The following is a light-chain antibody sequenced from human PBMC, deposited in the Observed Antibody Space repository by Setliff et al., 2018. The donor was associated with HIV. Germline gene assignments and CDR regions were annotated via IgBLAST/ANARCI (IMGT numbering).Light chain of an antibody. CDR1: TSDIGGYNF. Sequence: QSALTQPASLSGSPGQSITISCTGTTSDIGGYNFVSWYQQHPGKAPKLLIYAVTKRPSGVSARFSASKSGNTASLTISGLQDEDEADYYCNSYTSRSTFIFGGGTKSPS. CDR2: AVT. J-gene: IGLJ2*01. CDR3: NSYTSRSTFI. V-gene: IGLV2-14*03.